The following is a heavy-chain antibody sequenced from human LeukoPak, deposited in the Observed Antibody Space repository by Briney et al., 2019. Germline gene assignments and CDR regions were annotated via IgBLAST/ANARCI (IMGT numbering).Heavy chain of an antibody. Sequence: PGGSLRLSCAASGFTFSCYAMSWVRQAPGKGLEWVSAISGSGGSTYYADSVKGRFTISRDNSKNTLYLQMNSLRAEDTAIYYCANGPHYQILTGFYKVRSHLDYWGQGALVTVSS. J-gene: IGHJ4*02. V-gene: IGHV3-23*01. D-gene: IGHD3-9*01. CDR1: GFTFSCYA. CDR3: ANGPHYQILTGFYKVRSHLDY. CDR2: ISGSGGST.